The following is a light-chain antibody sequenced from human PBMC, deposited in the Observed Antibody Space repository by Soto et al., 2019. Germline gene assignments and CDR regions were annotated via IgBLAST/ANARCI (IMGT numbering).Light chain of an antibody. CDR1: SSDVGSYNR. Sequence: QSALTQPPSVSGSPGQSVTISCTGNSSDVGSYNRVSWYQQPPGTAPKLMIYEVSSRPSGVPDRFSGSKSGNTASLTISGLQAEDEADYYCSSYTSSSTYVFGTGTKVTV. J-gene: IGLJ1*01. CDR2: EVS. V-gene: IGLV2-18*02. CDR3: SSYTSSSTYV.